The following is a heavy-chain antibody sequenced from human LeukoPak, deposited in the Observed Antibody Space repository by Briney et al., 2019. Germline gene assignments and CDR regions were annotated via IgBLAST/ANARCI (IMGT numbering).Heavy chain of an antibody. J-gene: IGHJ1*01. CDR3: ARDPLCGGDCYSLNYFQH. Sequence: RGSLRLSCAASGFTFSSYSMNWVRQAPGKGLEWVSSISSSSSYIYYADSVKGRFTISRDNAKNSLYLQMNSLRAEDTAVYYCARDPLCGGDCYSLNYFQHWGQGTLVTVSS. D-gene: IGHD2-21*02. CDR1: GFTFSSYS. V-gene: IGHV3-21*01. CDR2: ISSSSSYI.